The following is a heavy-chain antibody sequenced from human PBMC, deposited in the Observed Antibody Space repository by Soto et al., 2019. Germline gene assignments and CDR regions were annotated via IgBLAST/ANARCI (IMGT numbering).Heavy chain of an antibody. V-gene: IGHV3-23*01. CDR1: GFSFNIFA. D-gene: IGHD3-22*01. J-gene: IGHJ4*02. Sequence: GGSLRLSCAASGFSFNIFAMNWVRQAPGKGLEWVSGISGGGGSTYYADYVKGRFTISRDNSNNTLYLQMNSLRAEDTAVYYCAKDPTSYDSSAQFDSWGQGTLVTVSS. CDR3: AKDPTSYDSSAQFDS. CDR2: ISGGGGST.